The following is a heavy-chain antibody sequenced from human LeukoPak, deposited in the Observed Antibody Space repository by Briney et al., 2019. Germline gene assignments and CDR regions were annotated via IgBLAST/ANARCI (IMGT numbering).Heavy chain of an antibody. D-gene: IGHD3-10*01. CDR3: AREGIMVRGVPDY. CDR1: GGSISNGGYY. J-gene: IGHJ4*02. CDR2: IYYSGST. V-gene: IGHV4-31*03. Sequence: SQTLSLTCTVSGGSISNGGYYWSWIRQHPGKGLEWIGYIYYSGSTYYNPSLKSRVTISVDTSKNQFSLKLSSVTAADTAVYYCAREGIMVRGVPDYWGQGTLVTVSS.